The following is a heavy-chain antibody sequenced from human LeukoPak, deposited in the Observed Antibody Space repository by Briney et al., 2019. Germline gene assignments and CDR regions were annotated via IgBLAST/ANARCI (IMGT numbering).Heavy chain of an antibody. D-gene: IGHD4-11*01. Sequence: ASVKVSCTASGYIFTGYYIHWVRQAPGQGLESMGWVNPNSGDTSYAQNFQGRVTMTRDTSINTAYMELGRLRSDDTALYYCATGTITTYNYWGQGTLVTVSS. V-gene: IGHV1-2*02. CDR1: GYIFTGYY. J-gene: IGHJ4*02. CDR2: VNPNSGDT. CDR3: ATGTITTYNY.